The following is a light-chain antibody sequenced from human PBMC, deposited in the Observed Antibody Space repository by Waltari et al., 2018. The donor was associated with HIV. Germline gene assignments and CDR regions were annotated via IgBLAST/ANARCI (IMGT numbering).Light chain of an antibody. J-gene: IGLJ3*02. CDR1: DIDIGNYNL. CDR3: LTYVSKTSTWQ. CDR2: DVS. Sequence: QSALTQPASVSGNPGQSVTITCTGTDIDIGNYNLVSWFQQHPGKAPKLLIYDVSKRPSGVSSRFSGSKSGYFASLTISGLLTEEESSYYCLTYVSKTSTWQFGGGTYLTV. V-gene: IGLV2-23*02.